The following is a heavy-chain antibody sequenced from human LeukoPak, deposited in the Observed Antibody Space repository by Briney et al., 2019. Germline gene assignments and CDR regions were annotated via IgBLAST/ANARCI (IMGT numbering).Heavy chain of an antibody. V-gene: IGHV1-8*01. CDR2: MNPNNDNT. CDR1: GYTFTSYD. CDR3: ARGGLRYIDWFSTVDY. J-gene: IGHJ4*02. D-gene: IGHD3-9*01. Sequence: GASVKVSCKASGYTFTSYDINWVRQATGQGREWMGWMNPNNDNTVYAQKFQGRVTMTRNTSINTAYMELSSLRSEDTAVYYCARGGLRYIDWFSTVDYWGQGSLVTVSS.